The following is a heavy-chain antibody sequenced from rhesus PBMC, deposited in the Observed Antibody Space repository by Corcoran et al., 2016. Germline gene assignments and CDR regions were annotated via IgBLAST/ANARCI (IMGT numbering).Heavy chain of an antibody. CDR1: GGSISGYSY. V-gene: IGHV4S14*01. D-gene: IGHD3-16*01. Sequence: QVQLQESGPGLVKPSETLSLTCAVSGGSISGYSYWCWIRQPPWKGLEWIGSIYGSGWSNYHNPSLKSRGTLSVDTSKNQGSLKRSCVTAADTAVYYCASGGSGSYDQRNAFDFWGQGLRVTVSS. J-gene: IGHJ3*01. CDR3: ASGGSGSYDQRNAFDF. CDR2: IYGSGWSN.